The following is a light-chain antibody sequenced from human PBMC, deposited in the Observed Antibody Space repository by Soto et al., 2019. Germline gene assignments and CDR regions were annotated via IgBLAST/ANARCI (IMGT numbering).Light chain of an antibody. CDR3: QQRGNWPPVA. J-gene: IGKJ3*01. CDR2: DVS. CDR1: QSVSNY. V-gene: IGKV3-11*01. Sequence: EILLTQSPATLSLSPGERATLSCRASQSVSNYLAWYQHKPGQAPRLLIYDVSARATGIPARFSGSGSGTXXTXPXSSXEPEDFAVYYCQQRGNWPPVAFGPGTKVEI.